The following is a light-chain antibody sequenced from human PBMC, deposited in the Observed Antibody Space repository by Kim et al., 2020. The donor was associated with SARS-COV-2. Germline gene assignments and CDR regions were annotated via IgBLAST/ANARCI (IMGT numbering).Light chain of an antibody. V-gene: IGLV1-36*01. CDR2: YDD. Sequence: ELTQPPSVSGAPRQRVTISCSGSRSNTGTNAVSWYQQFPGKAPKLLIYYDDLLTSGVSDRFSGSKSGTLASLAISGLQSEDEADYYCAAWDESLKGWVFGGGTKLTVL. J-gene: IGLJ3*02. CDR3: AAWDESLKGWV. CDR1: RSNTGTNA.